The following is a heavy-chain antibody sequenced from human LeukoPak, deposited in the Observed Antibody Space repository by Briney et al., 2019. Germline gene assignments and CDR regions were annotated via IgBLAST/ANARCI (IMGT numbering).Heavy chain of an antibody. CDR3: ARSRRWERLAGGDY. CDR2: INWNGGSA. CDR1: GFTFDDYG. J-gene: IGHJ4*02. D-gene: IGHD1-26*01. Sequence: GGSLRLSCAASGFTFDDYGMSWVHQAPGKGLPWVSGINWNGGSAGYADSVKGRFTRSRDNAKNSLYLQMNSLRAEDTALYYCARSRRWERLAGGDYWGQGTLVTVSS. V-gene: IGHV3-20*04.